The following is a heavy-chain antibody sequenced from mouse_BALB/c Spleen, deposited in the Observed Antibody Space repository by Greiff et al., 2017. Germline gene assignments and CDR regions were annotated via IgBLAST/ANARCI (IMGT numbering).Heavy chain of an antibody. CDR2: INPSSGYT. D-gene: IGHD2-14*01. V-gene: IGHV1-4*01. CDR3: AREVYYYAMDY. CDR1: GYTFTSYT. Sequence: VQVVESGAELARPGASVKMSCKASGYTFTSYTMHWVKQRPGQGLEWIGYINPSSGYTNYNQKFKDKATLTADKSSSTAYMQLSSLTSEDSAVYYCAREVYYYAMDYWGQGTSVTVSS. J-gene: IGHJ4*01.